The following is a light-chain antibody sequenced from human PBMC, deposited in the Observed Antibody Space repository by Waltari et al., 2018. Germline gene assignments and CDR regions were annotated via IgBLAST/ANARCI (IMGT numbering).Light chain of an antibody. V-gene: IGKV3-20*01. J-gene: IGKJ1*01. CDR3: QHYLRLPVT. CDR2: GAS. CDR1: QGVSRA. Sequence: EIVLTQSPGTLSLSLGERATVSCRASQGVSRALAWYQQKPGQAPRLLIYGASTRATGIPDRFSGSGSGTDFSLTISRLEPDDFVVYYCQHYLRLPVTFGQGTTVEI.